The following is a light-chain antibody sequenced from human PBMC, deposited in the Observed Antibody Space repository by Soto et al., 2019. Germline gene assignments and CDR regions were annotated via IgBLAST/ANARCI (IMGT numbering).Light chain of an antibody. J-gene: IGKJ1*01. CDR2: DAS. CDR1: QGISNF. V-gene: IGKV1-27*01. Sequence: DIQMTQSPSSLSASVGDRVTITCRASQGISNFLAWYQQKPGKVPKLLIYDASTLQSGVPSRFSCSGSGTDFTLTISRLQPEDVATYYCQKYNSAPRAFGQGTKVEIK. CDR3: QKYNSAPRA.